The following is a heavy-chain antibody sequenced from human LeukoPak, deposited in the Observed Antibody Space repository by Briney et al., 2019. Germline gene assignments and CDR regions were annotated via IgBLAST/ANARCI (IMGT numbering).Heavy chain of an antibody. V-gene: IGHV1-8*03. CDR3: ARVTRGGSCLDY. J-gene: IGHJ4*02. D-gene: IGHD2-15*01. CDR2: MNPNSGNT. Sequence: ASVKVSCKASGYTFTSYDINWVRQATGQGLEWMGWMNPNSGNTGYAQKFQGRVTITRNTSISTAYMELSSLRSEDTAVYHCARVTRGGSCLDYWGQGTLVTVSS. CDR1: GYTFTSYD.